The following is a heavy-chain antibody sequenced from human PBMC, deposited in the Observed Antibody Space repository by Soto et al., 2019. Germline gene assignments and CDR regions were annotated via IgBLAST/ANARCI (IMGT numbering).Heavy chain of an antibody. Sequence: GGSLRLSCAASGFAFSNAWINWVRQPPGRGLEWVGRIKSQTDGGSGDYAAPVKGRFVVSRDDSKNIVYLQMNSLKIEDTAVYYCTTAGSWYAYYYYGMDVWGQGTTVTVSS. J-gene: IGHJ6*02. CDR2: IKSQTDGGSG. V-gene: IGHV3-15*07. CDR3: TTAGSWYAYYYYGMDV. CDR1: GFAFSNAW. D-gene: IGHD6-13*01.